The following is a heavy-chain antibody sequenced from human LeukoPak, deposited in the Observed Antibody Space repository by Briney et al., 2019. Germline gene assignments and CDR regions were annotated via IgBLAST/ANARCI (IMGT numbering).Heavy chain of an antibody. CDR1: GFTFDDYG. Sequence: GGSLRLSCAASGFTFDDYGMSWVRQAPGKGLEWVSGINWNGGSTGYADSVKGRFTISRDNAKNSLYLQMNSLRAEDTALYHCARDRGTYYGSGSYSPLDYWGQGTLVTVSS. CDR2: INWNGGST. V-gene: IGHV3-20*01. D-gene: IGHD3-10*01. CDR3: ARDRGTYYGSGSYSPLDY. J-gene: IGHJ4*02.